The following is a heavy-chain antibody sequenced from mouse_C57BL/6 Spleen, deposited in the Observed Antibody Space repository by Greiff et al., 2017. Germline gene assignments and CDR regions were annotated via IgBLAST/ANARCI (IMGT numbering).Heavy chain of an antibody. Sequence: VQLQQSGAELVRPGASVKLSCTASGFNIKDDYMHWVKQRPEQGLEWIGWIDPENGDTEYASKFQGKATITADTSSNTAYLQLSSLTSEDTAVYYCTTEGYYYGTYWGQGTTLTVSS. CDR1: GFNIKDDY. J-gene: IGHJ2*01. CDR2: IDPENGDT. CDR3: TTEGYYYGTY. V-gene: IGHV14-4*01. D-gene: IGHD1-1*01.